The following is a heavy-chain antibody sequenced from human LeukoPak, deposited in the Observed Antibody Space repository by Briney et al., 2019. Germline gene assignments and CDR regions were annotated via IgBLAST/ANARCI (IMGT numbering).Heavy chain of an antibody. Sequence: ASVKVSCKASGYTFTGYYMRWVRQAPGQGLGWMGRINPNSGGTNYAQKFQGRVTMTRDTSISTAYMELSRLRSDDTAVYYCARVAPNYYDSSGYYYLLGYWGQGTLVTVSS. J-gene: IGHJ4*02. CDR3: ARVAPNYYDSSGYYYLLGY. CDR2: INPNSGGT. CDR1: GYTFTGYY. V-gene: IGHV1-2*06. D-gene: IGHD3-22*01.